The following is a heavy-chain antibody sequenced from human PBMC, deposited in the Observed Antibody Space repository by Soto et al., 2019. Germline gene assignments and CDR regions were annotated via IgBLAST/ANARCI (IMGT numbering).Heavy chain of an antibody. CDR1: GGTFSSYA. D-gene: IGHD6-13*01. J-gene: IGHJ5*01. CDR3: ASSRAAAENNWFDS. V-gene: IGHV1-69*13. CDR2: IIPIFGTA. Sequence: SVKVSCKASGGTFSSYAISWVRQAPGQGLEWMGGIIPIFGTANYAQKFQGRVTITADESTSTAYMELSSLRSEDTAVYYCASSRAAAENNWFDSWGQGTLVTVSS.